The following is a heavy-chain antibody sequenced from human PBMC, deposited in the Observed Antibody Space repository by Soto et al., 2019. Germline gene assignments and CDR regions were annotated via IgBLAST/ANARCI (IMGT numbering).Heavy chain of an antibody. V-gene: IGHV3-74*01. CDR2: ISRDASST. CDR3: ARESSGYSSYFDY. Sequence: TGGSLRLSCAGSGLTFSNYWIHWVRQAPGQGLAWVSRISRDASSTTYADSVKGRFTISRDFAKNTVYLQMNSLRAEDTAVYYCARESSGYSSYFDYWGQGALVTVSS. D-gene: IGHD5-12*01. CDR1: GLTFSNYW. J-gene: IGHJ4*02.